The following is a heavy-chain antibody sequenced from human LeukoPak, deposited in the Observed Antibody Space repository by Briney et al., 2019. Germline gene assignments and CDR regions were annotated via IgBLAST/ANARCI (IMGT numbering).Heavy chain of an antibody. CDR2: ISAYNGNT. J-gene: IGHJ4*02. D-gene: IGHD3-9*01. Sequence: ASVKVSCKASGYTFTSYGISWVRQAPGQGLEWMGWISAYNGNTNYAQKLQGRVTMTTDTSTSTAYMELRSLRSDDTAVYYRARTSTQAVLRYFDWLPTYFDYWGQGTLVTVSS. CDR1: GYTFTSYG. V-gene: IGHV1-18*01. CDR3: ARTSTQAVLRYFDWLPTYFDY.